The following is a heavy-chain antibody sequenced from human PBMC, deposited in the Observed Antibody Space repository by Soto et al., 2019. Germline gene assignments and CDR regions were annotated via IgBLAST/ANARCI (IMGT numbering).Heavy chain of an antibody. CDR1: GFTFSSHW. CDR2: INSDGSNT. D-gene: IGHD4-4*01. CDR3: ARVVYSNLRGYFDL. V-gene: IGHV3-74*01. Sequence: EVQLVESGGDLVQPGGSLRLSCASSGFTFSSHWMHWVRQAPGKGLVWVSRINSDGSNTNYADSVKGRFTISRDNAKNTLYLQMNSLRADDTAVYFCARVVYSNLRGYFDLWGRGTLVTVSS. J-gene: IGHJ2*01.